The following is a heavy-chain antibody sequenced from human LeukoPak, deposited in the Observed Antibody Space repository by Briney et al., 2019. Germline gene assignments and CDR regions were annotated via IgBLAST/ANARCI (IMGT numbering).Heavy chain of an antibody. J-gene: IGHJ4*02. CDR2: IYYSGST. V-gene: IGHV4-39*01. Sequence: PSETLSLTCTVSGGSISSSSYYWGWIRQPPGKGLEWIGSIYYSGSTYYNPSLKSRVTISVDTSKNQFSLKLSSVTAADTAVYYCARLGRYYGSGSYSTPFDYWGQGTLVTVSS. D-gene: IGHD3-10*01. CDR1: GGSISSSSYY. CDR3: ARLGRYYGSGSYSTPFDY.